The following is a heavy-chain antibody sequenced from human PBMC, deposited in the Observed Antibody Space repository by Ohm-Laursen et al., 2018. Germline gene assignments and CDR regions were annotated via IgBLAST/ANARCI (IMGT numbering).Heavy chain of an antibody. CDR2: ISWNSGSI. Sequence: SLRLSCAASGFTFDDYAMHWVRQAPGKGLEWVSGISWNSGSIGYADSVKGRFTISRDNAKNSLYLQMNNLRADDTAVYYCAREFATSHWFDPWGQGTLVTVSS. CDR1: GFTFDDYA. CDR3: AREFATSHWFDP. V-gene: IGHV3-9*01. D-gene: IGHD1-26*01. J-gene: IGHJ5*02.